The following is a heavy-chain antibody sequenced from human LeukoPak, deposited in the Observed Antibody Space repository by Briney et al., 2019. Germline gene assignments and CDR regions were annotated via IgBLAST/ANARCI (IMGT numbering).Heavy chain of an antibody. D-gene: IGHD3-10*01. CDR2: IYYSGST. J-gene: IGHJ4*02. CDR3: ARGGQGMFRGDYFGH. CDR1: GGSPTNYY. Sequence: PSETLSLTCTVSGGSPTNYYWSWIRQPPGKGLEWIGYIYYSGSTDYNPSLKSRVTMSVDTSKNQFSLKLNSVTPADTAVYYCARGGQGMFRGDYFGHWGQGALVTVSS. V-gene: IGHV4-59*01.